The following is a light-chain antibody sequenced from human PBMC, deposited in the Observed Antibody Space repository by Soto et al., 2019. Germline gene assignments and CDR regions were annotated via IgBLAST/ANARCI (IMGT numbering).Light chain of an antibody. Sequence: EIVLTQSPAALALSPGDRVTVWCSPSDRISRSLSCYQQRPGQPPRILIYDASFTATGIPKRFSGSGSGTDFTLSISSLEPEDFAVYYCQLSQKRSSWPPIAFGQGTRLEIK. CDR1: DRISRS. CDR2: DAS. CDR3: QLSQKRSSWPPIA. J-gene: IGKJ5*01. V-gene: IGKV3-11*01.